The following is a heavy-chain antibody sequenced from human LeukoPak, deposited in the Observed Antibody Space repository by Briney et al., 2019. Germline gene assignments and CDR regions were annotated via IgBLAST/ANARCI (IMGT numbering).Heavy chain of an antibody. J-gene: IGHJ4*02. CDR3: AKARKSRVRPVAAVIVD. D-gene: IGHD6-19*01. V-gene: IGHV3-23*01. CDR1: GFTFSNYA. Sequence: RGSLRLAPAPSGFTFSNYAMRGVRQAPGKGLEWVSGISGIGGGSVGGTYYADSVKGRFTISRDNSKNTLYLQMNRLRAEDTAVYYCAKARKSRVRPVAAVIVDGGQGTLVTVSS. CDR2: ISGIGGGSVGGT.